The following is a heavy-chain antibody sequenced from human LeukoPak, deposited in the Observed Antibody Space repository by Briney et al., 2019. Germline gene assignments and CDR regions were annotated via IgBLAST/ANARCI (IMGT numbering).Heavy chain of an antibody. J-gene: IGHJ3*02. CDR1: GFSFTSYW. V-gene: IGHV3-7*01. CDR2: INQDAGTT. CDR3: ARDPGWSSFDI. Sequence: SGGSLRFSCVASGFSFTSYWMSRVRQAPGKVLEFVANINQDAGTTNYVDSVKGRFTISRDNAENSLYLQMSSLRAEDTALYYCARDPGWSSFDIWGQGIMVTVSS. D-gene: IGHD2-15*01.